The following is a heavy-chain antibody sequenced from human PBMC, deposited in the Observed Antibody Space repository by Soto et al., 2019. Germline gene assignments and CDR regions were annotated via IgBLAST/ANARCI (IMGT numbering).Heavy chain of an antibody. V-gene: IGHV3-7*01. CDR1: GFTFSSYW. CDR2: IKQDGSEK. Sequence: EVQLVESGGGLVQPGGSLRLSCAASGFTFSSYWMSWVRQAPGKGLEWVANIKQDGSEKYYVDSVKGRFTISRDNAKNSLYLQMNSLRAEDTAVYYCARQDGSGSYHGEGGLYYFDYWGQGTLVTVSS. J-gene: IGHJ4*02. CDR3: ARQDGSGSYHGEGGLYYFDY. D-gene: IGHD3-10*01.